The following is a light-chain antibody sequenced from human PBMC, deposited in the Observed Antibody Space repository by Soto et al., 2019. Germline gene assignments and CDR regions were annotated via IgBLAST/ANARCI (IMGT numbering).Light chain of an antibody. J-gene: IGLJ1*01. CDR2: YDN. CDR1: NIGGKS. CDR3: QVWDSSSEHYV. V-gene: IGLV3-21*04. Sequence: SYELTQPPSVSVAPGETATISCGGNNIGGKSVHWSQQKPGQAPVSVIHYDNDRPSGIPGRFSGSNSGNTATLSISRVEAGDEADYYCQVWDSSSEHYVFGTGTKVTVL.